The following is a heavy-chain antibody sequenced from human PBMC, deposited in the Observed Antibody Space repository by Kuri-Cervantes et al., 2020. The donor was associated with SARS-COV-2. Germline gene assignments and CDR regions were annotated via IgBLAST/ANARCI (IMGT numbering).Heavy chain of an antibody. CDR2: IRSKFFGETR. V-gene: IGHV3-49*04. Sequence: GESLKISCTASGFTFGDYAMSWVRQAPGRGLEWVGFIRSKFFGETRQYAASVRDRFTISRDDSKSIAYLQMNSLKTEDTAVYYCTRALHPFPFDYWGQGTLVTVSS. CDR3: TRALHPFPFDY. CDR1: GFTFGDYA. J-gene: IGHJ4*02. D-gene: IGHD3-16*01.